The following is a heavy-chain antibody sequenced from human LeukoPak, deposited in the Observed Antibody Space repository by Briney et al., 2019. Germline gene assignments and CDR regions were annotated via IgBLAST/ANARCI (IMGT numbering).Heavy chain of an antibody. CDR2: ISHDGSDK. CDR1: GFTFSTYA. V-gene: IGHV3-30*18. D-gene: IGHD6-13*01. J-gene: IGHJ4*02. CDR3: AKAVGSISWSFDY. Sequence: GGSLRLSCAASGFTFSTYAMHWVRQAPGKGLEWVALISHDGSDKNYADSVKGRFTISRDNSNSTLYLQMDSLRGDDAAVYYCAKAVGSISWSFDYWGQGTLVTVSS.